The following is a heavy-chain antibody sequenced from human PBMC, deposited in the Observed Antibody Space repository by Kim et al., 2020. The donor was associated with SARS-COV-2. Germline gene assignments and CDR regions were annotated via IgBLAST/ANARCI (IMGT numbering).Heavy chain of an antibody. CDR2: IVVGSGNT. CDR1: GYTFTSHS. J-gene: IGHJ4*02. Sequence: ASVKVSCKASGYTFTSHSVFWLRQAPGQRLEWVGYIVVGSGNTRYSPSLQGRVTITRDTSASTAYMELSSLRSEDTALYYCVREQSRGADLDYWGQGSLVTVSS. CDR3: VREQSRGADLDY. V-gene: IGHV1-3*01.